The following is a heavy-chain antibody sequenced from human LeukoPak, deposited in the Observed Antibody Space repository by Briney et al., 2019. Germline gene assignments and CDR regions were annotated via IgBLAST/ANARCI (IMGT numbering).Heavy chain of an antibody. D-gene: IGHD6-13*01. CDR2: IYYSGNS. Sequence: SETLSLTCTVSGGSISSGSHYWGWIRQPPGKELEWIGNIYYSGNSYYNPSLKSRVTISVDASKNQFSLNLSSVTAADTAVYYCASLRSRSSWTTFYFDYWGQGTLVTVSS. V-gene: IGHV4-39*01. CDR1: GGSISSGSHY. CDR3: ASLRSRSSWTTFYFDY. J-gene: IGHJ4*02.